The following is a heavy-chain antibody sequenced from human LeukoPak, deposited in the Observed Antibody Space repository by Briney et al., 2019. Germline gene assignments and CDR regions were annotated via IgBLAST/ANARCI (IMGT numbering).Heavy chain of an antibody. D-gene: IGHD3-22*01. J-gene: IGHJ4*02. Sequence: PSETLSLTCTVSGGSISSYYWSWIRHPPGKGLEWIGYIYYGGSTNYNPSLKSRVTISVDTSKNQFSLKLSSVTATDTAVFYCARHLDDSTGYFTFDLWGQGTLVTVSS. CDR2: IYYGGST. CDR3: ARHLDDSTGYFTFDL. V-gene: IGHV4-59*08. CDR1: GGSISSYY.